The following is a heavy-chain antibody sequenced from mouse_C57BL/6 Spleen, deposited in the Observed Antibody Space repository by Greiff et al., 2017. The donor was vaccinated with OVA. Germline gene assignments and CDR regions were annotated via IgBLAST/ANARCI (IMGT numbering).Heavy chain of an antibody. V-gene: IGHV1-26*01. D-gene: IGHD2-1*01. J-gene: IGHJ3*01. CDR3: ARQGVTGFAY. CDR1: GYTFTDYY. Sequence: EVQLQQSGPELVKPGASVKISCKASGYTFTDYYMNWVKQSHGKSLEWIGDINPNNGGTSYNQKFKGKATLTVDKSSSTAYMELRSLTSEDSAVYYCARQGVTGFAYWGQGTLVTVSA. CDR2: INPNNGGT.